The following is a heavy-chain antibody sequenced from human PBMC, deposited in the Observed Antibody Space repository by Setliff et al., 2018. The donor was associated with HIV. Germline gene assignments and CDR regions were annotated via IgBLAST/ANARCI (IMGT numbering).Heavy chain of an antibody. CDR3: ARGESIAVAYYHYYYMDV. V-gene: IGHV1-69*01. D-gene: IGHD6-19*01. Sequence: KVSCTASGGTFSSYGISWVRQAPGQGLEWMGGIIPIFGTANYAQKFQGRVTITADESTSTAYMEPSSLRSEDTAVYYCARGESIAVAYYHYYYMDVWGKGTTVTVSS. J-gene: IGHJ6*03. CDR1: GGTFSSYG. CDR2: IIPIFGTA.